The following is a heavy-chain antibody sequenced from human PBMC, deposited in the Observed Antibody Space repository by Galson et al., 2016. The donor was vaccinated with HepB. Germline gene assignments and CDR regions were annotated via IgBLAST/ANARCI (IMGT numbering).Heavy chain of an antibody. CDR2: IYSGDSDT. CDR1: GYSFSNYW. Sequence: QSGAEVKKPGESLRISCKTSGYSFSNYWIAWVRQMPGKGLEWMGIIYSGDSDTRYSPSFQGQVTISADKSIRTSYLQWTRLKASDTAMYCCARKGNFDTLYYGLDVWGQGTTVTVSS. V-gene: IGHV5-51*01. D-gene: IGHD3-22*01. CDR3: ARKGNFDTLYYGLDV. J-gene: IGHJ6*02.